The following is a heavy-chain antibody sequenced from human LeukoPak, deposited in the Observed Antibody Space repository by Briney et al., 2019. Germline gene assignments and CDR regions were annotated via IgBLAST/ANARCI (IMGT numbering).Heavy chain of an antibody. V-gene: IGHV4-34*01. CDR3: TSGSVRFDY. Sequence: PSETLSLTCAVSGGSFNTYYWSWIRQPPGKGLEWIGEINHSGSTNYNPSLKSRVTISIDTSKRQFSLRLSTVTAADTALYYCTSGSVRFDYWGQGTLVTVSS. J-gene: IGHJ4*02. CDR2: INHSGST. CDR1: GGSFNTYY.